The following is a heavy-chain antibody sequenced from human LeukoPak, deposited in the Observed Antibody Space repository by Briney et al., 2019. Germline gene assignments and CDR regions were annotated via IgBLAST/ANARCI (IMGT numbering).Heavy chain of an antibody. CDR2: IHLSGRT. D-gene: IGHD3-16*01. CDR3: ARGGVWYFDL. J-gene: IGHJ2*01. V-gene: IGHV4-59*01. CDR1: GGSISFYY. Sequence: PSETLSLTCTVSGGSISFYYWSWIRQPPGKGLEWIGYIHLSGRTYYDPSLRSRVTISGDTSKNQFSLRLNSVTAADTAVYYCARGGVWYFDLWGRGTLVTVSS.